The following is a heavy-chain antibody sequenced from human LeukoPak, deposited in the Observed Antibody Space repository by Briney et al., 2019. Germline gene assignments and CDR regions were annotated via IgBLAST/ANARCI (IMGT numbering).Heavy chain of an antibody. V-gene: IGHV3-30*02. Sequence: PGGSLRLSCAASGFTFSTYGMHWVRQAPGKGLEWVAFIRYDGTNKYYGDSVKGRFTISRDNAKNSLYLQMNSLRAEDTALYYCAKGLGLRYYFDYWGQGTLVTVSS. CDR1: GFTFSTYG. CDR3: AKGLGLRYYFDY. J-gene: IGHJ4*02. CDR2: IRYDGTNK. D-gene: IGHD6-19*01.